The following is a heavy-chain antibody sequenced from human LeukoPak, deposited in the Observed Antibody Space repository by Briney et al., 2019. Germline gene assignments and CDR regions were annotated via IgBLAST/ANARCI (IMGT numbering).Heavy chain of an antibody. J-gene: IGHJ4*02. Sequence: GGSLRLFCAASGFTFSSYAMSWVRQAPGKGLEWGSAISGSGGSTYYADSVKGRFTISRDNSKNTLYLQMNSLRAEDTAVYYCAKDGVVVVDYWGQGTLVTVSS. CDR2: ISGSGGST. CDR3: AKDGVVVVDY. CDR1: GFTFSSYA. D-gene: IGHD3-22*01. V-gene: IGHV3-23*01.